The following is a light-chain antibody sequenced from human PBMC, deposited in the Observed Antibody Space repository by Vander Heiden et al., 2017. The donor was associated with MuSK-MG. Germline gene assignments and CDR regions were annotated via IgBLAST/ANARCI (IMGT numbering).Light chain of an antibody. CDR2: DAS. J-gene: IGKJ4*01. V-gene: IGKV1-33*01. Sequence: DIQMTQSPSSLSASVGDRVTITCQASQDISNYLNWYQQKPGKAPKLLIYDASNLETGVPSRFSGSGSGTDFTFTISSLQPEDIATYYCQQDDNPPLTFGGGTKVEIK. CDR3: QQDDNPPLT. CDR1: QDISNY.